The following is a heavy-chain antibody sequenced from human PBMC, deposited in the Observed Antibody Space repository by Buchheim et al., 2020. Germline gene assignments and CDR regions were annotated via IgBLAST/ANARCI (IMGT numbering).Heavy chain of an antibody. CDR1: GGSFSGYY. Sequence: QVQLQQWGAGLLKPSETLSLTCAVYGGSFSGYYWSWIRQPPGKGLEWIGEINHSGSTNYNPSLKSRVTISVDTSKNQFSLKLSSVTAADTAVYYCARGLAWYYDFWRGYYKSGWFDPWGQGTL. J-gene: IGHJ5*02. CDR3: ARGLAWYYDFWRGYYKSGWFDP. D-gene: IGHD3-3*01. V-gene: IGHV4-34*01. CDR2: INHSGST.